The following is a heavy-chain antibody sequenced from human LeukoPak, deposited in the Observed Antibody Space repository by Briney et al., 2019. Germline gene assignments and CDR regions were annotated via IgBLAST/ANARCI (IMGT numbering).Heavy chain of an antibody. CDR3: ARHEKWSTGDY. CDR1: GYIFSNYW. Sequence: GESLKISCKASGYIFSNYWIGWVRQLPGKGLEWMGIINPGDSNTRYSPSFEGQVTISADKSIGTAYLQWSSLKASDTAIYYCARHEKWSTGDYCGQGTLVTVSS. CDR2: INPGDSNT. J-gene: IGHJ4*02. V-gene: IGHV5-51*01. D-gene: IGHD2-15*01.